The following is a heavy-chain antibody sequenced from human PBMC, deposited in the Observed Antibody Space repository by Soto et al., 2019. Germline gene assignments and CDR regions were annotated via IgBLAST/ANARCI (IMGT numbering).Heavy chain of an antibody. CDR1: GFTFSGSA. J-gene: IGHJ6*02. V-gene: IGHV3-73*01. CDR2: IRSKANSYAT. CDR3: TIVVVPAAKGAYYYGMDV. D-gene: IGHD2-2*01. Sequence: SGGSLRLSCAASGFTFSGSAMHWVRQASGKGLEWVGRIRSKANSYATAYAASVKGRFTISRDDSKNTAYLQMNSLKTEDTAVYYCTIVVVPAAKGAYYYGMDVWGQGTTVTVSS.